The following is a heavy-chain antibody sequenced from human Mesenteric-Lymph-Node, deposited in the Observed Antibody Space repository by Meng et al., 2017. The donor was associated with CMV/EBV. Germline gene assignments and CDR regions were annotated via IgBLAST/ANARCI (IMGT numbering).Heavy chain of an antibody. CDR1: GGSITSSSYY. J-gene: IGHJ4*02. V-gene: IGHV4-39*01. CDR3: ARASYCSTTSCPGYY. CDR2: IYYSGST. D-gene: IGHD2-2*01. Sequence: GSLRLSCTVSGGSITSSSYYWGWIRQPPGKGLEWIGSIYYSGSTYYNPSLKSRVTISVDTSRNQFSLKLSSVTAADTALYYCARASYCSTTSCPGYYWGQGTLVTVSS.